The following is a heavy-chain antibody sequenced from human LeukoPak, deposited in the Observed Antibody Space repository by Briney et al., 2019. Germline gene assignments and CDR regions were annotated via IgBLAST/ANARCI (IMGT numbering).Heavy chain of an antibody. D-gene: IGHD2-21*01. CDR1: GFSVSINY. Sequence: GGSLRLSCAASGFSVSINYMSWVRQAPGKGLEWVSVLYSSGITDYTDSVKGRFTISRGNSENTLYLQMSGLRAGDTAVYYCARDSSAFVAFIDYWGQGTLVTVSS. CDR3: ARDSSAFVAFIDY. CDR2: LYSSGIT. V-gene: IGHV3-66*01. J-gene: IGHJ4*02.